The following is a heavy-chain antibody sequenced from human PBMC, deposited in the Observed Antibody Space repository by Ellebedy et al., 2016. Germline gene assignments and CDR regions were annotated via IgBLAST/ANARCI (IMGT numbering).Heavy chain of an antibody. J-gene: IGHJ4*02. CDR2: LSPTGENT. D-gene: IGHD3-16*01. V-gene: IGHV3-23*01. Sequence: GGSLRLSCAASGFTFSSYAMSWVRQAPGKRLEWVSTLSPTGENTYYADSVRGRFTISRDNSRNTLYLQMYSLRADDTAVYYCTKNLESEVAVSSNWGQGTLVTVSS. CDR1: GFTFSSYA. CDR3: TKNLESEVAVSSN.